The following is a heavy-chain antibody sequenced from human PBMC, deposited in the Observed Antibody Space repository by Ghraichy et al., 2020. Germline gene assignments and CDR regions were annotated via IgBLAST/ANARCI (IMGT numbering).Heavy chain of an antibody. Sequence: SCAVYGGSFSGYYWSWIRQPPGKGLEWIGEINHSGSTNYNPSLKSRVTISVDTSKNQFSLKLSSVTAADTAVYYCARGPHPGYSSGWYPALAKFDPWGQGTLVTVSS. CDR3: ARGPHPGYSSGWYPALAKFDP. D-gene: IGHD6-19*01. V-gene: IGHV4-34*01. CDR2: INHSGST. CDR1: GGSFSGYY. J-gene: IGHJ5*02.